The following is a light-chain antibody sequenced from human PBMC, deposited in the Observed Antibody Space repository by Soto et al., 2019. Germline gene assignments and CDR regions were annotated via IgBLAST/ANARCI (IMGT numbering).Light chain of an antibody. J-gene: IGKJ1*01. CDR3: QQVKTYPRT. CDR2: EES. Sequence: IEVTQSPSFLSASVGDRVTITCRPSQAVPNNMAWYQQKPGKPPKLLIYEESTLHSGVPSRFSGRKSGTQFTHTIDSLQPEDFATYYCQQVKTYPRTFGQGTKVDI. CDR1: QAVPNN. V-gene: IGKV1-9*01.